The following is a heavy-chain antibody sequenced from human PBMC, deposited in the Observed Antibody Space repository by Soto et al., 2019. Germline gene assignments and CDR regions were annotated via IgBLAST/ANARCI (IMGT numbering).Heavy chain of an antibody. CDR3: AKLAGYCSSTSCSAPHY. CDR2: ISGSGGST. CDR1: AFTFSSYA. Sequence: PGGSLRLSCAASAFTFSSYAMSWVRQAPGKGLEWVSAISGSGGSTYYADSVKGRFTISRDNSKNTLYLQMNSLRAEDTAVYYCAKLAGYCSSTSCSAPHYWGQEILVTVSS. D-gene: IGHD2-2*01. J-gene: IGHJ4*02. V-gene: IGHV3-23*01.